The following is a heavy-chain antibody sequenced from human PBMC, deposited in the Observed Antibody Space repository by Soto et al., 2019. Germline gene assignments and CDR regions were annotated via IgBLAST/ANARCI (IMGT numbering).Heavy chain of an antibody. V-gene: IGHV1-3*01. CDR1: GYTFTNCA. J-gene: IGHJ6*02. Sequence: QVQLVQSGAEVKKPGASVKVSCKASGYTFTNCAMHWLRQAPGQRPEWMGWINAGNGNTKYSEKFQGRVTITWDTSASTAYMELSSLRSEDTAVYYCTRDRVPARYYYYGLDVWGQGTTVTVSS. D-gene: IGHD6-6*01. CDR3: TRDRVPARYYYYGLDV. CDR2: INAGNGNT.